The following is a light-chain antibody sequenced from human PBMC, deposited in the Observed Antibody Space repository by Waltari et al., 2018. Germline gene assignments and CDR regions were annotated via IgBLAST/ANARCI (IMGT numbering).Light chain of an antibody. V-gene: IGLV2-23*02. CDR2: DVS. Sequence: QSALTHPAAVSGSPGQSVTISCIGASSDIGRYDIVSWYQQHPGNAPKLVISDVSKRPSGVSDRFSGSKSGDTASLTIYGLQFEDEADYYCCSYAGNYVWVFGGGTRLTVL. J-gene: IGLJ3*02. CDR3: CSYAGNYVWV. CDR1: SSDIGRYDI.